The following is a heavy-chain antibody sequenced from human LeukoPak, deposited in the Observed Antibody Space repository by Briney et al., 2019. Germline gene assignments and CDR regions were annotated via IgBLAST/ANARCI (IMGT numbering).Heavy chain of an antibody. CDR2: ISAYNGNT. V-gene: IGHV1-18*01. J-gene: IGHJ5*02. CDR3: ARDGYYYGSGSYPLGYNWFDP. Sequence: ALVKVSCKASGYTFTSYGISWVRQAPGQGLEWMGWISAYNGNTNYAQKLQGRVTMTTDTSTSTAYMELRSLRSDDTAVYYCARDGYYYGSGSYPLGYNWFDPWGQGTLVTVSS. CDR1: GYTFTSYG. D-gene: IGHD3-10*01.